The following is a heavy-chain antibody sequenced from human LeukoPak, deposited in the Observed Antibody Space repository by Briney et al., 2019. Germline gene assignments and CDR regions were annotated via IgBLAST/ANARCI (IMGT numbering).Heavy chain of an antibody. CDR3: ARCAAIRHYYYYYMDV. D-gene: IGHD2-2*02. CDR1: GGTFSSYA. V-gene: IGHV1-69*05. J-gene: IGHJ6*03. CDR2: IIPIFGTA. Sequence: SVKVSCKASGGTFSSYAISWVRQAPGQGLEWMGGIIPIFGTANYAQKFQGRVTITTDESTSTAYMELSSLRSEDTAVYYCARCAAIRHYYYYYMDVWGKGTTVTVSS.